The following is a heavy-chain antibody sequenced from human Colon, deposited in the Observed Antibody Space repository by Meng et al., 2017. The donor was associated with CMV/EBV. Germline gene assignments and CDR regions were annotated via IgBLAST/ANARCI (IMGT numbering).Heavy chain of an antibody. J-gene: IGHJ3*02. Sequence: GGSLRLSCVVSGFTFSSYSMSWVRQAPGKGLEWVSIISGNSAATFYADSVKGQFTISRDNSKRILYLQMNTLRAEDTAIYYCAKKNGYCGSTSCYYAFDIWGQGTMVTVSS. CDR1: GFTFSSYS. CDR3: AKKNGYCGSTSCYYAFDI. V-gene: IGHV3-23*01. CDR2: ISGNSAAT. D-gene: IGHD2-2*01.